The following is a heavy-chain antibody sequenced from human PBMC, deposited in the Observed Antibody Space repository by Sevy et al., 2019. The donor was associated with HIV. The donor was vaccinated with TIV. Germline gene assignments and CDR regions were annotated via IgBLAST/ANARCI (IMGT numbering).Heavy chain of an antibody. D-gene: IGHD7-27*01. V-gene: IGHV4-4*07. CDR1: GDSFSSYF. CDR3: ARSNWVTATNGFSKSYYFDY. CDR2: INTSGST. J-gene: IGHJ4*02. Sequence: SETLSLTCTVSGDSFSSYFWAWIRQPAGKGLEWIGRINTSGSTNYNPSLTSRVTMSVDTSKGQCSLKVTSLTAAVTAIYFCARSNWVTATNGFSKSYYFDYWGQGSLVTVSS.